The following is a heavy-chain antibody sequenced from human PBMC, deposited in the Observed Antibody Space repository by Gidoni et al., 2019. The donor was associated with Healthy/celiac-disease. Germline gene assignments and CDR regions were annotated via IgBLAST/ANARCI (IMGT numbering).Heavy chain of an antibody. D-gene: IGHD2-2*01. CDR1: GGSISSYS. CDR3: ARAGPYLHAFDI. J-gene: IGHJ3*02. Sequence: HVQLPESGPGLLKPSETLSLTFTVSGGSISSYSMSWIRQPPGKGLKWIGYIYYSGSTNYNPSLKSRVTISVDTSKNQLALKLSSVTAADTAVYYCARAGPYLHAFDIWGQGTMVTVSS. V-gene: IGHV4-59*01. CDR2: IYYSGST.